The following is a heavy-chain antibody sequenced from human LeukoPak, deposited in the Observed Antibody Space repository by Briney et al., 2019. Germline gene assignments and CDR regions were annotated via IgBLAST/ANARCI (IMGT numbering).Heavy chain of an antibody. CDR1: GFTFDDYA. D-gene: IGHD5-12*01. J-gene: IGHJ3*02. CDR3: AGGIVATGVGAFDI. CDR2: ISWKSGSI. Sequence: PGRSLRLSCAASGFTFDDYAMYWVRQPPGRGLEWVSGISWKSGSIGYADSVKGRFTISRDNAKNSLYLQMNSLRAEDTAVYYCAGGIVATGVGAFDIWGQGTMVTVSS. V-gene: IGHV3-9*01.